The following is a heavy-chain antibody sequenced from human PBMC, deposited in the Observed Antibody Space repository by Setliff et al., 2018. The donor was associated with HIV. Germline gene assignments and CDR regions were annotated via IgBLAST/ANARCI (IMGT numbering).Heavy chain of an antibody. D-gene: IGHD2-21*01. J-gene: IGHJ4*02. CDR3: ARDPVSDNSATPYYFDY. V-gene: IGHV1-2*06. CDR2: INPNSGGT. CDR1: GYTFNGYY. Sequence: ASVKVSCKASGYTFNGYYMHWVRQAPGQGLEWMGRINPNSGGTKYGQKFQGRVTMTRDTSMSTAYMELNRLISDDTAVYFCARDPVSDNSATPYYFDYWGQGTLVTVSS.